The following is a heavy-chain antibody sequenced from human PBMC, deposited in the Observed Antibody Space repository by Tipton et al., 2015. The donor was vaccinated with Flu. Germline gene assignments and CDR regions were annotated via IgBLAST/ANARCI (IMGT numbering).Heavy chain of an antibody. D-gene: IGHD3-10*01. V-gene: IGHV4-39*07. CDR2: IYYSGST. CDR3: ARDPKLLCFGELQGGWFDP. Sequence: TLSLTCTVSGGSISSSSYYWGWIRQLPGKGLEWIGSIYYSGSTYYNPSLKSRVTISVDTSKNQFSPKLSSVTAADPAVYYCARDPKLLCFGELQGGWFDPWVQGTLVTVSS. J-gene: IGHJ5*02. CDR1: GGSISSSSYY.